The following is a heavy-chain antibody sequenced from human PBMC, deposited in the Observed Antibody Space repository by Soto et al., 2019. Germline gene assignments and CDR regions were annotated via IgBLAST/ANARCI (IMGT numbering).Heavy chain of an antibody. CDR1: GFTFSSYS. CDR2: ISSSSSYI. Sequence: GGSLRLSCAASGFTFSSYSMNWVRQAPGKGLEWVSSISSSSSYIYYADSVKGRFTISRDNAKNSLYLQMNSLRAEDTAVYYCARDLNTVTTLKFDYWGQGTLVTVSS. CDR3: ARDLNTVTTLKFDY. J-gene: IGHJ4*02. V-gene: IGHV3-21*01. D-gene: IGHD4-17*01.